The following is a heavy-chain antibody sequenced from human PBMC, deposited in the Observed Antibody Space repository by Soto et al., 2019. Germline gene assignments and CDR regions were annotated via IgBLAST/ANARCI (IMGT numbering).Heavy chain of an antibody. CDR3: ATALRPSLNFFYYMDV. D-gene: IGHD2-2*01. CDR2: LGGNGFTT. J-gene: IGHJ6*03. V-gene: IGHV3-23*01. Sequence: EVQLLESGGGLVQPGGSLRLSCVVSGFTFGRYAMSWVRQAPEKGPEWVAILGGNGFTTYYADSVKGRFTISGDKSKSTLFLQMNSLRADDTGVYYCATALRPSLNFFYYMDVWGRGTSVTVSS. CDR1: GFTFGRYA.